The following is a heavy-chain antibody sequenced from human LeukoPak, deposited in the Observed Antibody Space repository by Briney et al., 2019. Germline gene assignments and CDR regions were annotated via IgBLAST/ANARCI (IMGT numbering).Heavy chain of an antibody. V-gene: IGHV3-53*01. CDR3: ARAKAAAGVFDY. J-gene: IGHJ4*02. CDR2: IYSGGST. D-gene: IGHD6-13*01. Sequence: PGGSLRLSCAASWFTVSSNYMSWVRQAPRKGLEWVSVIYSGGSTYYADSVKGRFTISRDNAKNSLYLQMNSLRAEDTAVYYCARAKAAAGVFDYWGQGTLVTVSS. CDR1: WFTVSSNY.